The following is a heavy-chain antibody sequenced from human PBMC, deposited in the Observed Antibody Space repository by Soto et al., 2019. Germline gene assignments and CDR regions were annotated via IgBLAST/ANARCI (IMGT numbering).Heavy chain of an antibody. CDR2: ISSSSSYI. CDR3: VRTPRGTPGDYYGMDV. J-gene: IGHJ6*02. CDR1: GFTFSSYK. Sequence: LRLSCAASGFTFSSYKMNWVRQAPGKGLEWVSSISSSSSYIYYADSVKGRFTISGDNAKNSLYLQMNSLRAEDTSVYYCVRTPRGTPGDYYGMDVWGQGTTVTVSS. D-gene: IGHD1-1*01. V-gene: IGHV3-21*01.